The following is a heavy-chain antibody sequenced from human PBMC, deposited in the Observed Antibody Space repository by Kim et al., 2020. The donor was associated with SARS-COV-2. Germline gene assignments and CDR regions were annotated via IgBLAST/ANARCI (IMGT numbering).Heavy chain of an antibody. Sequence: ASVKVSCKASGYTFTSYYMHWVRQAPGQGLEWMGIINPSGGSTSYAQKFQGRVTMTRDTSTSTVYMELSSLRSEDTAVYYCARGGTVVTPPNVVGQNFDYWGQGTLVPVPS. CDR2: INPSGGST. J-gene: IGHJ4*02. CDR1: GYTFTSYY. D-gene: IGHD2-21*02. CDR3: ARGGTVVTPPNVVGQNFDY. V-gene: IGHV1-46*01.